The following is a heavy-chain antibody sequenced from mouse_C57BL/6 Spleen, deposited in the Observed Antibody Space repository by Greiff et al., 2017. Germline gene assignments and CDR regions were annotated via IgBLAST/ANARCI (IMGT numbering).Heavy chain of an antibody. J-gene: IGHJ3*01. CDR3: ARLRWDECAY. V-gene: IGHV1-61*01. CDR1: GYTFTSYW. CDR2: IYPSDSET. D-gene: IGHD4-1*01. Sequence: QVQLQQPGAELVRPGSSVKLSCKASGYTFTSYWMDWVKQRPGQGLEWIGNIYPSDSETHYNQKFKDKATLTVDKSSSTAYMQLSSLTSEDSAVYYCARLRWDECAYWGQGTLVTVSA.